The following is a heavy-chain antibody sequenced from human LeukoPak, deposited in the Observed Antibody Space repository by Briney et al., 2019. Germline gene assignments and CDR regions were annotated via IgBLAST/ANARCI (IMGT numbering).Heavy chain of an antibody. CDR1: GFIFSNYG. Sequence: PGGSLRLSCAASGFIFSNYGMCWVRQAPGKGLEWVTFIENDGSNKYYADSVRGRFTVSRDNAKNTLYLQMSSLRAEDTAVYYCARDWAWGGFDHWGQGALVTVSS. D-gene: IGHD3-16*01. CDR3: ARDWAWGGFDH. V-gene: IGHV3-33*07. J-gene: IGHJ4*02. CDR2: IENDGSNK.